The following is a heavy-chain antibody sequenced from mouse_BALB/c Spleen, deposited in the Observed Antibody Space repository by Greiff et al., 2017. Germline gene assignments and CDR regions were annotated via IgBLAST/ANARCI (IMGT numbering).Heavy chain of an antibody. CDR1: GDSITSGY. CDR3: ARSPFYGNYFGY. Sequence: EVHLVESGPSLVKPSQTLSLTCSVTGDSITSGYWNWIRKFPGNKLEYMGYISYSGSTYYNPSLKSRISITRDTSKNQYYLQLNSVTTEDTATYYCARSPFYGNYFGYWGQGTTLTVSS. V-gene: IGHV3-8*02. J-gene: IGHJ2*01. CDR2: ISYSGST. D-gene: IGHD2-10*01.